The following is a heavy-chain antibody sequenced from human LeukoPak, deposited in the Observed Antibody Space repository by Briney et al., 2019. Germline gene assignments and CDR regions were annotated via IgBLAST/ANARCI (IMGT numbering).Heavy chain of an antibody. J-gene: IGHJ4*02. CDR1: GGSISSYY. CDR3: ARDANYYDSSGYPKYYFDY. Sequence: SETLSLTCTVSGGSISSYYWSCIRQPAGKGLEWIGRIYTSGSTNYNPSLKSRVTMSVDTSKNQFSLKLSSVTAADTAVYYCARDANYYDSSGYPKYYFDYWGQGTLVTVSS. V-gene: IGHV4-4*07. D-gene: IGHD3-22*01. CDR2: IYTSGST.